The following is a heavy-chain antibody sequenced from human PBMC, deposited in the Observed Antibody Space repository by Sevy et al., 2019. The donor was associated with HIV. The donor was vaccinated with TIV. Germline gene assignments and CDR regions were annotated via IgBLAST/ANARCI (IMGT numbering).Heavy chain of an antibody. J-gene: IGHJ4*02. CDR1: GFTFDDYG. D-gene: IGHD3-22*01. CDR2: INWNGGST. Sequence: GGSLRLSCAASGFTFDDYGMSWVRQAPGKGLEWVSGINWNGGSTGYADSVKGRFTISRDNAKNSLYLQMNSLRAEDTALYYCAREVLTYYYDSSCYYWSGWGQGTLVTVSS. V-gene: IGHV3-20*04. CDR3: AREVLTYYYDSSCYYWSG.